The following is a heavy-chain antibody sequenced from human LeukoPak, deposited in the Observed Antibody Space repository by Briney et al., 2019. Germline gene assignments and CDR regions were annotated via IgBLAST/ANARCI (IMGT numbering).Heavy chain of an antibody. CDR3: ARDWVDCSSTSCYGHFDY. D-gene: IGHD2-2*01. J-gene: IGHJ4*02. Sequence: ASVKVSCKASGYTFTSYDINWVRQATGQGLEWMGWMNPNSGNTGYAQKFQGRVTMTRNTSISTAYMELSSLRSEDTAVYYCARDWVDCSSTSCYGHFDYWGQGTLVTVSS. CDR1: GYTFTSYD. V-gene: IGHV1-8*01. CDR2: MNPNSGNT.